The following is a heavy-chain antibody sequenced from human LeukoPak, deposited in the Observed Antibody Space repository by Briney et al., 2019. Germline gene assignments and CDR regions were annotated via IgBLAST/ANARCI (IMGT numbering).Heavy chain of an antibody. J-gene: IGHJ4*02. V-gene: IGHV3-7*01. Sequence: PGGSLRLSCADSGFTFSGYWMNWVRQAPGKGLEWVANINQNGGEKYYVDSVKVRFTISRDNGKNSLYLQMNSLRAEDTAVYYCARYRHLGYWGQGTLVTVSS. CDR3: ARYRHLGY. CDR1: GFTFSGYW. CDR2: INQNGGEK.